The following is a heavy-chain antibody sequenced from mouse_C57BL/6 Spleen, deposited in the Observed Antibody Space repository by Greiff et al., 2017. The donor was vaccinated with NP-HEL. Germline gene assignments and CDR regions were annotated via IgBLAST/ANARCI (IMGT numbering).Heavy chain of an antibody. CDR3: ARSRNLLTPMDY. D-gene: IGHD1-1*01. J-gene: IGHJ4*01. CDR2: INPSSGYT. V-gene: IGHV1-4*01. Sequence: QVQLQQSGAELARPGASVKMSCKASGYTFTSYTMHWVKQRPGQGLEWIGYINPSSGYTKYNQKFKDKATLTADKSSSTAYMQLSSLTSEDSAVYYCARSRNLLTPMDYWGQGTSVTVSS. CDR1: GYTFTSYT.